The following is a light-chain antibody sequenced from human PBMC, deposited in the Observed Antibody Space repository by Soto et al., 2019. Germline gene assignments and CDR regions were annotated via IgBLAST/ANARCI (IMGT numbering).Light chain of an antibody. V-gene: IGLV1-40*01. CDR3: QSYDSSLTGSKV. CDR1: SSNIGAGFD. Sequence: QSALTQPPSVSGAPGQRVTISCTGSSSNIGAGFDVHWYQQLPGTAPKLLIYGNSNRPSGVPHRFSGSRSGTSASLAITGLQAEDEADYYCQSYDSSLTGSKVFGSGTKVTVL. J-gene: IGLJ1*01. CDR2: GNS.